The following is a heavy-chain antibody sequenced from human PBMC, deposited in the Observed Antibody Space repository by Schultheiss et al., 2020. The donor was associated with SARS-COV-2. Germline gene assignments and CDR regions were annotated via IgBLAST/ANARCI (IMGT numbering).Heavy chain of an antibody. CDR3: ARVHGPYYYAMDV. Sequence: SETLSLTCTVSGGSISRSGYYWGWIRQSPGKGLEWIGSMFYTDNTYYNPPLKSRVTISADTSKNQFSLKLRSVTATDTAVYYCARVHGPYYYAMDVWGQGTTVTVSS. CDR1: GGSISRSGYY. J-gene: IGHJ6*02. CDR2: MFYTDNT. V-gene: IGHV4-39*01.